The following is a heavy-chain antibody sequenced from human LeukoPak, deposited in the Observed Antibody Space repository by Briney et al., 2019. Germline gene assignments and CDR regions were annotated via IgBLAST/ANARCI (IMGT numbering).Heavy chain of an antibody. CDR3: ARRSAGRAGGPGFDP. Sequence: SETLSLTCTVSGGSINSFYWSWIWQPPGKGLEWIGYIHSSGSTNYNPSLKSRVTISVDTSKNQVSLKLSSVTAADTAVYYCARRSAGRAGGPGFDPWGQGTLVTVSS. CDR1: GGSINSFY. V-gene: IGHV4-4*09. J-gene: IGHJ5*02. D-gene: IGHD6-13*01. CDR2: IHSSGST.